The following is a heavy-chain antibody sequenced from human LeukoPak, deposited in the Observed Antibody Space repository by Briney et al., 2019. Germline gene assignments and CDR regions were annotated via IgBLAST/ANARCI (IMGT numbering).Heavy chain of an antibody. D-gene: IGHD3-22*01. CDR3: ARGVPRYYDSSGYYYPFDY. CDR1: GGTFSSYA. CDR2: IIPIFGTA. J-gene: IGHJ4*02. Sequence: GASVKVSCKASGGTFSSYAISWVRQAPGQGLEWMGGIIPIFGTANYAQKFQGRVTITTDESTSTAYMELSSLRSEETAVYYCARGVPRYYDSSGYYYPFDYWGQGTLVTVSS. V-gene: IGHV1-69*05.